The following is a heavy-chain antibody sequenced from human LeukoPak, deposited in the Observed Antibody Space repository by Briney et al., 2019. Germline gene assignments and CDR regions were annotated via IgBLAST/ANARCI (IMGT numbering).Heavy chain of an antibody. CDR2: ISYSGST. Sequence: SETLSLTCTVSGGSISSSDFNWGWIRQPPGKGLEWIGVISYSGSTYYNPSLKSRVAISVDTSKNQFSLKLSSVTAADTAVYYCARGSSWSYYFDYWGQGTLVTVSS. CDR3: ARGSSWSYYFDY. D-gene: IGHD6-13*01. J-gene: IGHJ4*02. V-gene: IGHV4-39*07. CDR1: GGSISSSDFN.